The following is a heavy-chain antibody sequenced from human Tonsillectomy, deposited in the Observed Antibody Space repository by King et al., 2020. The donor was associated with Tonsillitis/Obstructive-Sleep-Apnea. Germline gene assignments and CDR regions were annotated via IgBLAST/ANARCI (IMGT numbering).Heavy chain of an antibody. CDR3: AKKHYASGSYCSHAFDT. V-gene: IGHV3-23*04. Sequence: VQLVESGGGLVQPGGSLRLSCAASGFTFSSYAMSWVRQAPGKGLEWVSAISGSGGSTYYADSVKGRFTISRDNSKNTLYLQMNSLRAEDTAVYYCAKKHYASGSYCSHAFDTWGQGTMVTVSS. J-gene: IGHJ3*02. CDR2: ISGSGGST. D-gene: IGHD3-10*01. CDR1: GFTFSSYA.